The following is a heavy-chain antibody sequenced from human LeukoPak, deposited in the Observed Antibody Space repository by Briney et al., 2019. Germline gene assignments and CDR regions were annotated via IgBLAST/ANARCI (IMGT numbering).Heavy chain of an antibody. CDR2: IKEDGSEE. CDR1: GFTFSNNW. Sequence: PGGSLRLSCATSGFTFSNNWMSWVRHAPGKGLEWGANIKEDGSEEDYVDSVKGRFTISRDNPKKSLYLQMNSLSAEDTAVYYCANAVYWGQGTLVTVSS. J-gene: IGHJ4*02. CDR3: ANAVY. D-gene: IGHD2-8*01. V-gene: IGHV3-7*01.